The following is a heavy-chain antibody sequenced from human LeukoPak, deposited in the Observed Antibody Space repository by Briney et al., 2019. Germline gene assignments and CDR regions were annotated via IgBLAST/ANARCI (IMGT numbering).Heavy chain of an antibody. CDR1: GFTFSSYA. CDR3: AITYDSSGYPQPDFDY. CDR2: ISGSGGST. V-gene: IGHV3-23*01. D-gene: IGHD3-22*01. J-gene: IGHJ4*02. Sequence: GGSLRLSCAASGFTFSSYAMSWVRQAPGKGLEWVSAISGSGGSTHYADSVKGRFTISRDNSKNTLYLQMNSLRAEDTAVYYCAITYDSSGYPQPDFDYWGQGTLVTVSS.